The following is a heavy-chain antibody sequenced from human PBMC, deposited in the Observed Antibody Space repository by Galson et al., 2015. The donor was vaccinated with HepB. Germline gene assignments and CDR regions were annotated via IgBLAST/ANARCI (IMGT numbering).Heavy chain of an antibody. CDR1: GFTFSDYY. V-gene: IGHV3-11*01. CDR3: ASPNPQLFEPAQDAFDI. J-gene: IGHJ3*02. Sequence: SLRLSCAASGFTFSDYYMSWIRQAPGKGLEWVSYISSSGSTIYYADSVKGRFTISRDNAKNSLYLQMNSLRAEDTAVYYCASPNPQLFEPAQDAFDIWGQGTMVTVSS. D-gene: IGHD3-10*01. CDR2: ISSSGSTI.